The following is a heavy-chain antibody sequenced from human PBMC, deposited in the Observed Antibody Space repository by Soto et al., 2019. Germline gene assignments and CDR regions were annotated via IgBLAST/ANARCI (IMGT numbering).Heavy chain of an antibody. D-gene: IGHD1-1*01. CDR1: GGSISSSSYY. CDR3: AKYKEMTSLSTLAN. V-gene: IGHV4-39*07. CDR2: IYYSGST. J-gene: IGHJ4*02. Sequence: PSEILSLTCTVSGGSISSSSYYWGWIRQPPGKGLEWIGSIYYSGSTYYNPSLKSRVTISVDTSKNTLYVQMNSLGAEDTAVYFCAKYKEMTSLSTLANWGQGTLVTVSS.